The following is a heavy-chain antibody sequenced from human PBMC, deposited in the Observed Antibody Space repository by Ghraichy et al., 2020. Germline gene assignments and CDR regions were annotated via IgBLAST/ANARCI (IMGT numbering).Heavy chain of an antibody. CDR2: IYYSGST. Sequence: SETLSLTCTVSGGSISSGGYYWSWIRQHPRKGLEWIGYIYYSGSTYYNPSLKSRVTISVDTSKNQFSLKLSSVTAADTAVYYCARVVKEVLWFGESHDYWGQGTLVTVSS. J-gene: IGHJ4*02. CDR3: ARVVKEVLWFGESHDY. V-gene: IGHV4-31*03. D-gene: IGHD3-10*01. CDR1: GGSISSGGYY.